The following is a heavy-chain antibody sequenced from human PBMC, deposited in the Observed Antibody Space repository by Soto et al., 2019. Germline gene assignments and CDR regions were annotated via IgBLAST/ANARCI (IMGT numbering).Heavy chain of an antibody. D-gene: IGHD3-16*01. J-gene: IGHJ6*02. Sequence: EVQLVESGGGLVQPGGSLRLSCAASGFNFSSYRMNWVRQAPGKGLEWVSYISSSSSTIYYANSVKGRFSISRDNAKNSLFLQMNSLRAEDTAVYYCAGERSWSYGMDVWGQGTTVTVSS. V-gene: IGHV3-48*01. CDR2: ISSSSSTI. CDR3: AGERSWSYGMDV. CDR1: GFNFSSYR.